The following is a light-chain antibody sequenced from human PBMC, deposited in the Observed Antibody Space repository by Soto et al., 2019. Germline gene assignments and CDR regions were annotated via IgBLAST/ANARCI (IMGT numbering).Light chain of an antibody. J-gene: IGKJ2*01. CDR1: QSVGTN. V-gene: IGKV3-15*01. CDR2: GAS. Sequence: EIVMTQSPAALSVSPGERATFSCRASQSVGTNLAWYQQRPGQAPRLLIYGASTRATGVPARISGSGSGTEFTLTITSLQSEDFAIYYCQQYNNWSPYTFGQGTKLEIK. CDR3: QQYNNWSPYT.